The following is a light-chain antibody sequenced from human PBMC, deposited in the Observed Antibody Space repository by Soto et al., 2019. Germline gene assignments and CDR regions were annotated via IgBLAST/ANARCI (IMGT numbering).Light chain of an antibody. V-gene: IGLV2-14*01. CDR2: DVS. CDR3: SSYTTSSTWV. Sequence: QSALTQPASVSGSPGQSITISCTGTSSDVGGYNYVSWFQQDPGKAPKLMICDVSDRPSGASSRFSGSKSGNTASLTISGLQAEDEADYYCSSYTTSSTWVFGGGTKLTVL. J-gene: IGLJ3*02. CDR1: SSDVGGYNY.